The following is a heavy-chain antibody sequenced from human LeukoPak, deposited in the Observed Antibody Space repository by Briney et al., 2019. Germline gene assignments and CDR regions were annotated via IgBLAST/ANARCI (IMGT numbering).Heavy chain of an antibody. V-gene: IGHV3-23*01. D-gene: IGHD5-18*01. CDR1: GFTFSNFA. J-gene: IGHJ4*02. CDR3: AKDSRRGYSYGPAAY. CDR2: ISGSGGST. Sequence: GGSLRLSCAASGFTFSNFAMSWVRQAPGKGLEWVSAISGSGGSTYYADSVKGRVTISRDNSKNTLYLQMNSLRAEDTAVYYCAKDSRRGYSYGPAAYWGQGTLVTVAS.